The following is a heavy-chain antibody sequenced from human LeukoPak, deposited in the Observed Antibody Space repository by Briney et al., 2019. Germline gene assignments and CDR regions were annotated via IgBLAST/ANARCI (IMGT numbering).Heavy chain of an antibody. CDR2: INPNSGGT. D-gene: IGHD3-9*01. CDR1: GYTFTGYY. Sequence: ASVKVSCKASGYTFTGYYMHWVRQAPGQGLEWMGWINPNSGGTNYARKFQGRVTMTRDTSISTAYMELSRLRSDDTAVYYCARDRGYDILTGYYYFDYWGQGTLVTVSS. V-gene: IGHV1-2*02. CDR3: ARDRGYDILTGYYYFDY. J-gene: IGHJ4*02.